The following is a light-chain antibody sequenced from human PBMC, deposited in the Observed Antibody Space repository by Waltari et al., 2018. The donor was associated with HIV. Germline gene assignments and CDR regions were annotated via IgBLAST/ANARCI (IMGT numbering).Light chain of an antibody. J-gene: IGKJ5*01. CDR2: GAS. CDR3: QQYDDWPPIT. Sequence: EVVMTQSPAALSVSPGERATLSCRASQSVSTNLAWYQQKSGQGPRLLIDGASTRATGIPARFIGSGSGKEFTLTISSLQSEDFAVYFCQQYDDWPPITFGQGTRLEIK. CDR1: QSVSTN. V-gene: IGKV3-15*01.